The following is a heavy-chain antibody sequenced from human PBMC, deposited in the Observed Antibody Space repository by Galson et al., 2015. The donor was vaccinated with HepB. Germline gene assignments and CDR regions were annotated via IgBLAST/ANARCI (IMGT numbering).Heavy chain of an antibody. J-gene: IGHJ3*02. CDR2: ISYDGSNK. D-gene: IGHD2-2*01. CDR1: RFTFNSYA. V-gene: IGHV3-30*04. Sequence: SLRLSCAASRFTFNSYAMHWVRQAPGKGLEWVAVISYDGSNKYYADSVKGRFTISRDISKNTLYLQMNSLTAEDTAVYYCTRGGIVVVPTAPIGGAFDIWRQGTMVTVSS. CDR3: TRGGIVVVPTAPIGGAFDI.